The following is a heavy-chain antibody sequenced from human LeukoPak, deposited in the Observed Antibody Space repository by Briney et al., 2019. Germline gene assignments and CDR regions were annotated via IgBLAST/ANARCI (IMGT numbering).Heavy chain of an antibody. CDR3: ARQRYYGDYAL. Sequence: GESLKISCKGSGYSFTTYWISWVRQMPGKGLEWMGIIYPGDSNTRYRPSFQGQVTISADKSISTAYLQWSSLKASDTAMYYCARQRYYGDYALWGQGTLVTVSS. D-gene: IGHD4-17*01. V-gene: IGHV5-51*01. J-gene: IGHJ4*02. CDR1: GYSFTTYW. CDR2: IYPGDSNT.